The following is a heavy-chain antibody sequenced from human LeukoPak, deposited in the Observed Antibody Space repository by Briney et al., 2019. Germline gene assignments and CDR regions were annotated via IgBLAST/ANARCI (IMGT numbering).Heavy chain of an antibody. CDR2: IHYSGST. V-gene: IGHV4-31*03. D-gene: IGHD1-26*01. CDR3: ARDSGGSYYSAFDI. CDR1: GGSISSGGYY. Sequence: PSQTLSLTRTVSGGSISSGGYYWSWIRQHPGKGLEWIGYIHYSGSTYYNPSLKSRVTISVDTSKNQFSLKLSSVTAADTAVYYCARDSGGSYYSAFDIWGQGTMVTVSS. J-gene: IGHJ3*02.